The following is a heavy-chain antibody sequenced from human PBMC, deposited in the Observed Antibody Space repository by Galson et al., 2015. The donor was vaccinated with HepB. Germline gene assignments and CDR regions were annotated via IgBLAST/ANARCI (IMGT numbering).Heavy chain of an antibody. J-gene: IGHJ3*02. CDR3: ARLGALGDSSGYPDDALHI. V-gene: IGHV5-51*01. D-gene: IGHD3-22*01. Sequence: QSGAEVKKPGESLKISCEGSGYSFTNYWIAWVRQMPGKGLEWMGIIYPGDSDTRYSPSFQGQVTISADKSISTAYLQWSSLEASDTAMYYCARLGALGDSSGYPDDALHIWGHGTMVTVSS. CDR2: IYPGDSDT. CDR1: GYSFTNYW.